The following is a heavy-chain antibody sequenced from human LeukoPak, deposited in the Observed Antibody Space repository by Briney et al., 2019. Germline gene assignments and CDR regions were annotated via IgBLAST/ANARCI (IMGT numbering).Heavy chain of an antibody. CDR1: GYTFTSYY. J-gene: IGHJ6*03. D-gene: IGHD3-3*01. CDR3: ARGLRFLEPHKYYYYYYYMDV. CDR2: INPSGGST. V-gene: IGHV1-46*01. Sequence: ASVKVSCKASGYTFTSYYMHWVRQAPGQGLEWMGIINPSGGSTSYAQKFQGRVTITTDESTSTAYMELSSLRSEDTAVYYCARGLRFLEPHKYYYYYYYMDVWGKGTTVTVSS.